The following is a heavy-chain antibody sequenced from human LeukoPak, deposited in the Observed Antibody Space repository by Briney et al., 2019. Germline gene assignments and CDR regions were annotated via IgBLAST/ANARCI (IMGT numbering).Heavy chain of an antibody. D-gene: IGHD3-10*01. CDR3: TTDPPGGSGSYYHFDY. CDR2: IKSKTDGGTT. Sequence: GGSLRLSCAASGFTFSDYGIHWVRQAPGKGLEWVGRIKSKTDGGTTDYAAPVKGRFTISRDDSKNTLYLQMNSLKTEDTAVYYCTTDPPGGSGSYYHFDYWGQGTLVTVSS. J-gene: IGHJ4*02. V-gene: IGHV3-15*01. CDR1: GFTFSDYG.